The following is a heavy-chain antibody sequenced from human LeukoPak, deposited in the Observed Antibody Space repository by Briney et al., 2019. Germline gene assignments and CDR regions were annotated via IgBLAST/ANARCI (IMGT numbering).Heavy chain of an antibody. CDR2: IYYSGRT. J-gene: IGHJ4*02. D-gene: IGHD5-18*01. V-gene: IGHV4-59*01. CDR1: GGSLSSYY. Sequence: SETLSLTCTVSGGSLSSYYWSWIRQPPGKGLEWIGYIYYSGRTSYNPSLKSRVTISVDASKNQFSLRLSSVTAADTAVYYCARGQKYRSGYTVTELGSGYFDYWGQGTLVTVSS. CDR3: ARGQKYRSGYTVTELGSGYFDY.